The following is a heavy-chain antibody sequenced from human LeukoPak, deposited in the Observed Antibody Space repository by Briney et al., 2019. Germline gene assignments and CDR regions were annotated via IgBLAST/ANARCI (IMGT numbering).Heavy chain of an antibody. CDR3: LTSTRSHRFDY. Sequence: PGGSLRLSCAASGLTFSSYSMNWVRQAPGKGLEWVAIIKQDGSDKYYVDSVEGRFIISRDNAKNSLYLQMNSLRAEDTAVYYCLTSTRSHRFDYWGQGTLVTVSS. V-gene: IGHV3-7*01. CDR1: GLTFSSYS. J-gene: IGHJ4*02. CDR2: IKQDGSDK. D-gene: IGHD2-15*01.